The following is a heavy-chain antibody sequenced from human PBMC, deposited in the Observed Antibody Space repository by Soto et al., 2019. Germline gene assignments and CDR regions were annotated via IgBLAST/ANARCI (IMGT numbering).Heavy chain of an antibody. Sequence: GESLKISCQGSGYSFTSNWIGWVRQMPGKGLEWMGIINPADSDIKYSPSFQGQVTISADKSIGTAYLQWSSLKASDTAMYYCARHQRDDASRKIDCWGQGILVTVSS. D-gene: IGHD3-16*01. J-gene: IGHJ4*02. CDR1: GYSFTSNW. CDR3: ARHQRDDASRKIDC. V-gene: IGHV5-51*01. CDR2: INPADSDI.